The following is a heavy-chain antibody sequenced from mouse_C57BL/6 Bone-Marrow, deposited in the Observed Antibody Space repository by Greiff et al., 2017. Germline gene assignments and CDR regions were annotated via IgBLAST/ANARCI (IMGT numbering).Heavy chain of an antibody. CDR2: IYWDDAK. J-gene: IGHJ1*03. CDR3: ARRAGYGSSRYWYFDV. D-gene: IGHD1-1*01. Sequence: QVTLQVSGPGILQSSQTLSLTCSFSGFSLSTSGMGVSWIRQPSGKGLEWLAHIYWDDAKRYHPSLKSRLTISKDTSRTQGFLKITSVDTADTATYYCARRAGYGSSRYWYFDVWGTGTTVTVSS. V-gene: IGHV8-12*01. CDR1: GFSLSTSGMG.